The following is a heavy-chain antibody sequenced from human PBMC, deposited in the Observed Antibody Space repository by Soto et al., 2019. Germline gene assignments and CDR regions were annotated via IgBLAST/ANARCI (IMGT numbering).Heavy chain of an antibody. V-gene: IGHV1-18*01. CDR2: ISAYNGNT. CDR3: ARWRGDVVVPAAIHAFDI. D-gene: IGHD2-2*02. CDR1: GYTFTSYG. Sequence: ASVKVSCKASGYTFTSYGISWVRQAPGQGLEWMGWISAYNGNTNYAQKLQGRVTMTTDTSTSTAYMELRSLRSDDTAVYYWARWRGDVVVPAAIHAFDIWGQGTMVTVSS. J-gene: IGHJ3*02.